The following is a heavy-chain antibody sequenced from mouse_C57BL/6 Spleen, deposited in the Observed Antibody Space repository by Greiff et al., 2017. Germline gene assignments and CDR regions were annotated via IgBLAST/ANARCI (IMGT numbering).Heavy chain of an antibody. CDR2: IYPGSGST. CDR3: ARWALYGSREGGFDY. Sequence: QVQLQQPGAELVKPGASVKMSCKASGYTFTSYWITWVKQRPGQGLEWIGDIYPGSGSTNYNEKFKSKGTLTVDTSSSTAYMQLSSLTSEDSAVYDCARWALYGSREGGFDYWGQGTTLTVSS. V-gene: IGHV1-55*01. CDR1: GYTFTSYW. J-gene: IGHJ2*01. D-gene: IGHD1-1*01.